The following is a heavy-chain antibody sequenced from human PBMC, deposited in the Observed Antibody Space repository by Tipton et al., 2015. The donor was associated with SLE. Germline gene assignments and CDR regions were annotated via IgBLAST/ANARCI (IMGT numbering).Heavy chain of an antibody. CDR2: VDYIGST. D-gene: IGHD2-8*02. Sequence: TLSLTCNVSGGSITSHYWSWIRQPPGKGLEWIGYVDYIGSTNYNPSLKSRVTISIDTSKNQFSLKLRSVTAADTAVYYCAGDVADSDSTGIPGDFWGQGTLVTVSS. V-gene: IGHV4-59*11. CDR1: GGSITSHY. J-gene: IGHJ4*02. CDR3: AGDVADSDSTGIPGDF.